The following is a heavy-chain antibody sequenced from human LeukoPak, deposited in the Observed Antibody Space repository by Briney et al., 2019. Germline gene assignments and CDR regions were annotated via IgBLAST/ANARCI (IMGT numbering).Heavy chain of an antibody. J-gene: IGHJ5*02. V-gene: IGHV4-39*07. CDR1: GGSISSSSYY. CDR2: INHSGST. Sequence: SETLSLTCTVSGGSISSSSYYWGWIRQPPGKGLEWIGEINHSGSTNYNPSLKSRVTISVDTSKNQFSLKLSSVTAADTAVYYXXXXXXXXXXXXXGPHNWFDPWGQGTLVTVSS. CDR3: XXXXXXXXXXXXGPHNWFDP.